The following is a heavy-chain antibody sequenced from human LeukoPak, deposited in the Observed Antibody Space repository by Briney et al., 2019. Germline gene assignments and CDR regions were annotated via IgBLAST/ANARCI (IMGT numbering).Heavy chain of an antibody. CDR2: INPSGGST. CDR1: GYTFTGYY. J-gene: IGHJ5*02. V-gene: IGHV1-46*01. CDR3: ARGRDYDFWSGYYTIDP. D-gene: IGHD3-3*01. Sequence: ASVKVSCKASGYTFTGYYMHWVRQAPGQGLEWMGIINPSGGSTSYAQKFQGRVTMTRDMSTSTVYMELSSLRSEDTAVYYCARGRDYDFWSGYYTIDPWGQGTLVTVSS.